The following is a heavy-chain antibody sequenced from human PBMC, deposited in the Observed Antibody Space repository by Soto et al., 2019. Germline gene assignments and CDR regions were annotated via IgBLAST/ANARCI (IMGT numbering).Heavy chain of an antibody. J-gene: IGHJ6*02. D-gene: IGHD2-21*02. CDR3: ARDRVVVVTVAPYYYYYGIDV. Sequence: SETLSLTCAVYGGSFSGYYWSWIRQPPGKGLEWIGEINHSGSTNYNPSLKSRVTISVDTSKNQFSLKLSSVTAADTAVYYCARDRVVVVTVAPYYYYYGIDVWGQGTTVTVSS. CDR1: GGSFSGYY. CDR2: INHSGST. V-gene: IGHV4-34*01.